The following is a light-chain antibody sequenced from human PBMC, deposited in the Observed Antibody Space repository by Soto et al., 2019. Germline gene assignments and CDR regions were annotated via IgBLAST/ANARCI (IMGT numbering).Light chain of an antibody. Sequence: TQSPSFLSACVVDRVTITCRASQGISSYLAWYQLKRGQPPRLLIYDISTRATGVPARFSGSGSGTEFTLTISGLQSEDFALYFCQKYNNWPFCFGQGKRLAIK. CDR1: QGISSY. CDR3: QKYNNWPFC. CDR2: DIS. J-gene: IGKJ5*01. V-gene: IGKV3-15*01.